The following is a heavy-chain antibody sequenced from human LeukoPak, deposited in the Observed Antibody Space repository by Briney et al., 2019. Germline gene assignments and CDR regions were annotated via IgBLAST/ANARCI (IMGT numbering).Heavy chain of an antibody. Sequence: EGSLRLSCAASGFSFNNYGMHWVRQAPGKGLEWVAVVSYDGSNKYYADSVKGRFTISRDNSKNTLSLQMDSLRAEDTAVYYCASSSVQWLVRASFDYWAQGTLVTVSS. CDR3: ASSSVQWLVRASFDY. D-gene: IGHD6-19*01. J-gene: IGHJ4*02. V-gene: IGHV3-30*03. CDR1: GFSFNNYG. CDR2: VSYDGSNK.